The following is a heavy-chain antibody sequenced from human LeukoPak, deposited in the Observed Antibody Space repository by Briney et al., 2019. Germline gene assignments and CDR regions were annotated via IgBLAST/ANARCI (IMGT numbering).Heavy chain of an antibody. V-gene: IGHV3-33*01. CDR2: XWNDGXNK. CDR1: GFXXSXXX. J-gene: IGHJ4*02. Sequence: GGSLRLSCAASGFXXSXXXXXXVXXXPXQXXEXVXXXWNDGXNKYYVDSVKGRFTISRDNSKNALYLQMNSLRTEDTAVYYCARDYCSSTSCLFDYWGQGTLVTVSS. CDR3: ARDYCSSTSCLFDY. D-gene: IGHD2-2*01.